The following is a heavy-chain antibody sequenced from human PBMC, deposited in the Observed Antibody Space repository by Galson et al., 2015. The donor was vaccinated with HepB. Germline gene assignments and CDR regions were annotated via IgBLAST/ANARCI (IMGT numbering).Heavy chain of an antibody. V-gene: IGHV1-69*06. J-gene: IGHJ4*02. CDR3: TRYPVLGYSSSHYFDY. D-gene: IGHD6-13*01. CDR2: IIPIFGTA. CDR1: GGTFSSYA. Sequence: SVKVSCKASGGTFSSYAISWVRQAPGQGLEWMGGIIPIFGTANYAQKFQGRVTITADKSTSTAYMELSSLRSEDTAVYYCTRYPVLGYSSSHYFDYWGQGTLVTVSS.